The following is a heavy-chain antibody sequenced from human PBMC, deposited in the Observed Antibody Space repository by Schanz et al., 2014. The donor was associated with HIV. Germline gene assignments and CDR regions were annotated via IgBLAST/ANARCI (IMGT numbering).Heavy chain of an antibody. CDR3: AKEYEGFDI. J-gene: IGHJ3*02. Sequence: QVQMVESGGGVVQPGRSLRLSCAASGFTLSNSAMPWVRQAPGKGLEGVAVIWYVERNQAHADSVKGRFTISKDNSENIMYLQMNNLGPDDTAVYYCAKEYEGFDIWGQGTMVTVSS. V-gene: IGHV3-33*03. CDR1: GFTLSNSA. D-gene: IGHD3-3*01. CDR2: IWYVERNQ.